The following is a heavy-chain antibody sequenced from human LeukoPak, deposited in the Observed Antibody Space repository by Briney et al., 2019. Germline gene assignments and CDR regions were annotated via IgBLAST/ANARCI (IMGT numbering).Heavy chain of an antibody. CDR1: GFSFCGHA. Sequence: GSLRLSCAASGFSFCGHAMSWVRQAPGKGLELLSSITPDERGTFYADSVKGRFTISRDNSKSALYLQVTGLRAEDTAKYYCAKEGGSRHFALEHWGQGTLVTVSS. CDR2: ITPDERGT. J-gene: IGHJ4*02. CDR3: AKEGGSRHFALEH. D-gene: IGHD6-25*01. V-gene: IGHV3-23*01.